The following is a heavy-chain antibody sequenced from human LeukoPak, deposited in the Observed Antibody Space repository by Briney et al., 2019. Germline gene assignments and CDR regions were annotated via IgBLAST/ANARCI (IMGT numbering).Heavy chain of an antibody. CDR1: GFTFSDYY. Sequence: GGSLRLSCAASGFTFSDYYMSWIRQAPGKGLEWVSYISSSGSTIYYADSVKGRFTISRDNAKNSLYLQMNGLRAEDTAVYYCARVGTIFGVVTLFDYWGQGTLVTVSS. CDR2: ISSSGSTI. D-gene: IGHD3-3*01. V-gene: IGHV3-11*04. CDR3: ARVGTIFGVVTLFDY. J-gene: IGHJ4*02.